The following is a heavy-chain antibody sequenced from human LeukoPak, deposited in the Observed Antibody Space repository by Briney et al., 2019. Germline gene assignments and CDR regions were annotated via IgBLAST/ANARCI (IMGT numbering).Heavy chain of an antibody. Sequence: GSLRLSCVVSGFTFSSYVMSWVRQAPGKGLEWVSVISSSDGRTYYADSVKGRFTISRDNSKNTLYLQMNSLRVEDTAVYYCAKVKGTDGYNFYDYWGQGNLVTVSS. CDR3: AKVKGTDGYNFYDY. D-gene: IGHD5-24*01. CDR2: ISSSDGRT. J-gene: IGHJ4*02. V-gene: IGHV3-23*01. CDR1: GFTFSSYV.